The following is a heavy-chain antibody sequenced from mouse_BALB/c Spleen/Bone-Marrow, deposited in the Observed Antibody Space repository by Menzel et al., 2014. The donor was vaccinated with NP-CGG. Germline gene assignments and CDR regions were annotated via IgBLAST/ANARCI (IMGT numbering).Heavy chain of an antibody. CDR3: ARSDYRYDPLAY. J-gene: IGHJ3*01. D-gene: IGHD2-14*01. Sequence: QVQLQQSGAELVMPGASVKMSCKASGHTFTDYWMHWVKQRPGQGLEWIGAIDTSDSYTSYNQKFKGKATLTVDESSNTAYMQLNSLTSEDSAVYYCARSDYRYDPLAYWGQGTLVAVSA. V-gene: IGHV1-69*01. CDR2: IDTSDSYT. CDR1: GHTFTDYW.